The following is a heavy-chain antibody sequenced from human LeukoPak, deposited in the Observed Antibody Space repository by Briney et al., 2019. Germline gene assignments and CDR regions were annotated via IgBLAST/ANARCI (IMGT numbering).Heavy chain of an antibody. CDR2: IYIGGNT. Sequence: GGSLRLSCAASGFTVDSNYLSWVRQAPGKGLEWVSTIYIGGNTYYAASVKGRFTISRDFSKNTVFLHMNSLRAEDTAMYYCARGDDSGYYDYFDYWGQGALVTVSS. V-gene: IGHV3-53*01. D-gene: IGHD3-22*01. CDR1: GFTVDSNY. J-gene: IGHJ4*02. CDR3: ARGDDSGYYDYFDY.